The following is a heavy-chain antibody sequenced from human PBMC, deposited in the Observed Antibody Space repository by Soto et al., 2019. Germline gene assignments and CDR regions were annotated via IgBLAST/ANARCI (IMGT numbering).Heavy chain of an antibody. CDR3: AGGARIAAAGVWFDP. CDR1: GGSISSYY. CDR2: IYYSGST. Sequence: SETLSLTCTVSGGSISSYYWSWIRQPPGKGLEWIGYIYYSGSTNYNPSLKSRVTISVDTSKNQFSLKLSSVTAADTAVYYCAGGARIAAAGVWFDPWGQGTLVTVSS. V-gene: IGHV4-59*01. J-gene: IGHJ5*02. D-gene: IGHD6-13*01.